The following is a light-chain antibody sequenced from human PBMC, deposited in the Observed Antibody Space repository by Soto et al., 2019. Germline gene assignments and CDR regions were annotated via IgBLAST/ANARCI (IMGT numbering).Light chain of an antibody. Sequence: IVLTQSPGTLSLSPGERATLFCRASQSVTSNYFAWYQQKPGQAPRLLIYGISDRATGIPDRFSGSGSGTDFTLTISRLEPEDFAVYYCEQYGSSPRPFGQGTKVEIK. CDR3: EQYGSSPRP. J-gene: IGKJ1*01. CDR2: GIS. V-gene: IGKV3-20*01. CDR1: QSVTSNY.